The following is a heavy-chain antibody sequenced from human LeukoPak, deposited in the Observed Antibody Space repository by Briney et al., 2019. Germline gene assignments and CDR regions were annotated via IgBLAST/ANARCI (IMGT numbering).Heavy chain of an antibody. V-gene: IGHV4-4*07. CDR2: IYTSGST. CDR3: ARDGSPYSSSLAFDY. D-gene: IGHD6-13*01. Sequence: SQTLSLTCTVSGGSISSYYWSWIRQPAGKGLEWIGRIYTSGSTNYNPSLKSRVTMSVDTSKNQFSLKLSSVTAADTAVYYCARDGSPYSSSLAFDYWGQGTLVTVSS. J-gene: IGHJ4*02. CDR1: GGSISSYY.